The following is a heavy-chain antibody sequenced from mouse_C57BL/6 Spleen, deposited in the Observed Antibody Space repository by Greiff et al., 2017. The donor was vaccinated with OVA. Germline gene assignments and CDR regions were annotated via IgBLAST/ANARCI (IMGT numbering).Heavy chain of an antibody. CDR1: GYTFTDYY. V-gene: IGHV1-26*01. D-gene: IGHD2-4*01. CDR2: INPNNGGT. J-gene: IGHJ2*01. Sequence: EVQLQQSGPELVKPGASVKISCKASGYTFTDYYMNWVKQSHGKSLEWIGDINPNNGGTSYNQKFKGKATLTVDKSSSTAYMELRSLTSEDSAVYYCARGGYDYEGYWGQGTTLTVSS. CDR3: ARGGYDYEGY.